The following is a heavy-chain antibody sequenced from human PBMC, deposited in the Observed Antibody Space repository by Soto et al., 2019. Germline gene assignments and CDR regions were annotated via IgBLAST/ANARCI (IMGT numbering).Heavy chain of an antibody. CDR2: IYYSGST. D-gene: IGHD2-15*01. V-gene: IGHV4-31*03. J-gene: IGHJ4*02. Sequence: QVQLQESGPGLVKPSQTLSLTCTVSGGSISSGGYYWSWIRQHPGKGLEWIGYIYYSGSTYYNPSLKSRVTISVDTSKNQFSLKLSSVTAADTAVYYCAGEVSSGTVVTTPIDYWGQGTLVTVSS. CDR3: AGEVSSGTVVTTPIDY. CDR1: GGSISSGGYY.